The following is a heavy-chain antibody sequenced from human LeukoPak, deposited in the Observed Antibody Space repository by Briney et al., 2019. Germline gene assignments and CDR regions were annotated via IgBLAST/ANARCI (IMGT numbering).Heavy chain of an antibody. CDR3: AKIGSSNLDY. D-gene: IGHD1-26*01. CDR2: INWNGGST. V-gene: IGHV3-20*04. J-gene: IGHJ4*02. CDR1: GFTFDDYG. Sequence: GGTLRLSCAASGFTFDDYGMSWVRQAPGKGLEWVSGINWNGGSTGYADSVKGRFTISRDNAKNSLYLQMNSLRAEDTAVYYCAKIGSSNLDYWGQGTLVTVSS.